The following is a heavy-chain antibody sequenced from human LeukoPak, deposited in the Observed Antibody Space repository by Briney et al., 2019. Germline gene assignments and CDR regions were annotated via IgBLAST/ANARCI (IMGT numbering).Heavy chain of an antibody. Sequence: PGGSLRLSCAASGLTFSSYWMSWVRRAPGKGPEWVANIKPDGCGKYYVDSVKGRFTISRDNAENSLFLHMNSLRAEDTAVYYCARCAVAAAGDYWGRGTLVTVSS. CDR1: GLTFSSYW. D-gene: IGHD6-13*01. CDR3: ARCAVAAAGDY. CDR2: IKPDGCGK. J-gene: IGHJ4*02. V-gene: IGHV3-7*01.